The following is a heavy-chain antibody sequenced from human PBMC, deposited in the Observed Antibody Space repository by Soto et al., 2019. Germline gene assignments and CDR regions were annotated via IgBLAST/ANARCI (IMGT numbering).Heavy chain of an antibody. CDR3: XXXXXXGNWFDP. V-gene: IGHV4-30-2*01. CDR1: GGSISSGGYS. CDR2: IYHSGST. Sequence: QLQLQESGSGLVRPSQTLSLTCAVSGGSISSGGYSWNWIRQPPGKGLEWIGYIYHSGSTLYNPSLKSRXXXXXXXXXXXXXXXXXXXXXXXXAXXXXXXXXXXGNWFDPWGQGTLVTVSS. J-gene: IGHJ5*02.